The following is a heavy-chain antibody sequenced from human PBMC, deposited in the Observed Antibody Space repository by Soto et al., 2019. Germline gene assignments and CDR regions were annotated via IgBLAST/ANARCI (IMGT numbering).Heavy chain of an antibody. D-gene: IGHD3-9*01. Sequence: SETLSLTCTVSGGSISSGCYYWSWIRQHPGKGLEWIGYIYYSGSTYYNPSLKSRVTISVDTSKNQFSLKLSSVTAADTAVYYCAREHLDNYYYYMDVWGKGTTVTVSS. CDR3: AREHLDNYYYYMDV. CDR1: GGSISSGCYY. CDR2: IYYSGST. V-gene: IGHV4-31*03. J-gene: IGHJ6*03.